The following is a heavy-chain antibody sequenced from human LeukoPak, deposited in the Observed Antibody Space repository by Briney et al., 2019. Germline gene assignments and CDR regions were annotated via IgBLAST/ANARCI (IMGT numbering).Heavy chain of an antibody. CDR1: GGSINSDSYY. V-gene: IGHV4-39*07. CDR3: ATKGAVSGRVLDF. Sequence: PSETLSLTCTVSGGSINSDSYYWGWIRQPPGKGLEWIGSIYYSGSTYYNPSLKSRVTITLDTSQNQFSLNMTSVTAADTAVYYCATKGAVSGRVLDFWGQGTLVTVSS. D-gene: IGHD2/OR15-2a*01. J-gene: IGHJ4*02. CDR2: IYYSGST.